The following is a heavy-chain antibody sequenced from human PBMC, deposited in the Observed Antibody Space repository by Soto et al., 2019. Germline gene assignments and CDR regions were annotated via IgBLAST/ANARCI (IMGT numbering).Heavy chain of an antibody. V-gene: IGHV4-31*03. CDR3: ARRAYYDFWSGYEFDY. J-gene: IGHJ4*02. D-gene: IGHD3-3*01. CDR1: GGSISSGGYY. CDR2: IYYSGST. Sequence: LSLTCTASGGSISSGGYYWSCIRQHPGKGLEWIGYIYYSGSTYYNPSLKSRVTISVDTSKNQFSLKLSSVTAADTAVYYCARRAYYDFWSGYEFDYWGQGTLVTVSS.